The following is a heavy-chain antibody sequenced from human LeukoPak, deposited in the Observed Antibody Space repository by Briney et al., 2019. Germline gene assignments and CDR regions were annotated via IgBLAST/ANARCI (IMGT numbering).Heavy chain of an antibody. J-gene: IGHJ4*02. CDR1: GYTFTGYY. Sequence: ASVKVSCKASGYTFTGYYMHWVRQAPGQGLEWMGWINPNSGGTNYAQKFQGRVTMTRDTSISTAYMELSSLTSDDTAVYYCAREIAVAGYFDYWGQGTLVTVSS. CDR3: AREIAVAGYFDY. CDR2: INPNSGGT. V-gene: IGHV1-2*02. D-gene: IGHD6-19*01.